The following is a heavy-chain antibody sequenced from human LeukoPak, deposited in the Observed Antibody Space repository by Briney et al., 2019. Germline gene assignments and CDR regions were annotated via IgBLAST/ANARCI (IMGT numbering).Heavy chain of an antibody. CDR2: ISGSGGST. CDR3: AKVRTYGDYGFDY. J-gene: IGHJ4*02. D-gene: IGHD4-17*01. CDR1: GFTFSSYA. V-gene: IGHV3-23*01. Sequence: GGSLRLSCAASGFTFSSYAMSWVRQAPGKGLEWVSAISGSGGSTYYADSVKGRFTISRDNSKNTLYLQMNRLRAEDTAVYYYAKVRTYGDYGFDYWGQGTLVTVSS.